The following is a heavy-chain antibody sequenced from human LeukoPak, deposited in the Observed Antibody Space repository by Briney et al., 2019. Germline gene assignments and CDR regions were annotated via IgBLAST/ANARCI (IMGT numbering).Heavy chain of an antibody. CDR2: IRYDVSTK. CDR3: AKFRGGLRESDY. Sequence: AGSLRLSCAASGFTFSNYGMHWVRQAPGKGLEWVAFIRYDVSTKDYADSVKGRFTISRDNSKNTLYLQMNSLRAEDTAVYYCAKFRGGLRESDYWGQGTLVTVSS. J-gene: IGHJ4*02. D-gene: IGHD3-10*01. CDR1: GFTFSNYG. V-gene: IGHV3-30*02.